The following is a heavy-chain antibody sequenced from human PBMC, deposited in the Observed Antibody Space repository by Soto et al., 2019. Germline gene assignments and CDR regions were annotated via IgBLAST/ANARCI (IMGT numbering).Heavy chain of an antibody. D-gene: IGHD3-22*01. CDR2: IIPILRTP. J-gene: IGHJ4*02. Sequence: QVQQVQSRAEVKKPGSSVKVSCKISEDTFSTYSISWVRQAPGQGLEWLGGIIPILRTPSYARSFQGRVSITADKSTNTAYMELGNLRSEDTAVYYCAKETSRYDRSGHYRPDYWGQGTLVTVSS. CDR1: EDTFSTYS. V-gene: IGHV1-69*06. CDR3: AKETSRYDRSGHYRPDY.